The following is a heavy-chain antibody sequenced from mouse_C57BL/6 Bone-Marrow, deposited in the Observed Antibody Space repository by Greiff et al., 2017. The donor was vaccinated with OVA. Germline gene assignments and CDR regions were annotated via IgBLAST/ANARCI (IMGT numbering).Heavy chain of an antibody. J-gene: IGHJ2*01. D-gene: IGHD4-1*01. CDR3: ARLTL. CDR2: IDPSDSYT. V-gene: IGHV1-59*01. CDR1: GYTFTSYW. Sequence: QVQLKQPGAELVRPGTSVKLSCKASGYTFTSYWMHWVKQRPGQGLEWIGVIDPSDSYTNYNQKFKGKATLTVDTSSSTAYMQLSSLTSEDSAVYYCARLTLWGQGTTLTVSS.